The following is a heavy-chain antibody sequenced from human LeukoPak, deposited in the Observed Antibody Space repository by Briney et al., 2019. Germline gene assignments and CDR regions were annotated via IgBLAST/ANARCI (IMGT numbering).Heavy chain of an antibody. CDR1: GFTFSSYS. CDR3: ARDDYGGIDY. Sequence: GGSLRLSCVVSGFTFSSYSMNWVRQAPGKGLEWVSSISSSSSYIYYADSVKGRFTISRDNAKNSLYLQMNSLRAEDTAVYYCARDDYGGIDYWGQGTLVTVSS. D-gene: IGHD4-17*01. J-gene: IGHJ4*02. CDR2: ISSSSSYI. V-gene: IGHV3-21*01.